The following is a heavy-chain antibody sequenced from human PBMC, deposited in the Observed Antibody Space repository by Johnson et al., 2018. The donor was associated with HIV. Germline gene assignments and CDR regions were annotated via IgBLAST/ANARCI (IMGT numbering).Heavy chain of an antibody. CDR2: ISYDGSEK. V-gene: IGHV3-30*04. Sequence: QVQLVESGGGLVQPGRSLRLSCAASGFTFSSYAMHWVRQAPGKGLEWVAVISYDGSEKYYADSVKGRFTISRDSSRNTLYLQVNSLRAEDTAVYYCARGSRYTHDNDDVYLLHAFDIWGQGTVVTVSS. D-gene: IGHD3-16*01. CDR3: ARGSRYTHDNDDVYLLHAFDI. J-gene: IGHJ3*02. CDR1: GFTFSSYA.